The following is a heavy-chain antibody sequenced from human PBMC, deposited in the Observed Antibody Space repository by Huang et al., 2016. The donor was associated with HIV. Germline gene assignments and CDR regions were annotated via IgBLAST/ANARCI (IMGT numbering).Heavy chain of an antibody. J-gene: IGHJ5*02. CDR2: IHHSGHA. CDR3: ARQGGDCTSISCYLSWFDP. Sequence: QLQLQESGPGLVKPSQNLSLTCTVFGGSVSSRNYYWAWIRQTPGKGLEWIGRIHHSGHAYYNRSLKSRVSMIVDKSKNQFCLEVTSATAADSAIYYCARQGGDCTSISCYLSWFDPWGQGTLVTVSS. V-gene: IGHV4-39*01. D-gene: IGHD2-2*01. CDR1: GGSVSSRNYY.